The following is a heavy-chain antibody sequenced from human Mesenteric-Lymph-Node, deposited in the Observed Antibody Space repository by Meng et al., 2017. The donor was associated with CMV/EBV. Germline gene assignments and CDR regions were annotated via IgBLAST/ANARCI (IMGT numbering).Heavy chain of an antibody. D-gene: IGHD3-3*01. CDR3: TIFGVALDAFDI. CDR1: GFNFRSYT. J-gene: IGHJ3*02. CDR2: ISSSSSYI. Sequence: GGSLRLSCAASGFNFRSYTINWVRQAPGKGLEWVSSISSSSSYIYYADSVKGRFTISRDNSKNTLYLQMNSLRAEDTAVYYCTIFGVALDAFDIWGQGTMVTVSS. V-gene: IGHV3-21*04.